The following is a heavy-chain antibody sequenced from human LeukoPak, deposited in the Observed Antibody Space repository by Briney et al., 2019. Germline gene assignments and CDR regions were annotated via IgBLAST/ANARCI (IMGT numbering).Heavy chain of an antibody. J-gene: IGHJ2*01. V-gene: IGHV5-51*01. CDR3: ARRVVNNRNWYFNL. CDR2: IYPGDSDT. D-gene: IGHD4-23*01. CDR1: GYSFPSYW. Sequence: GESLKISCKASGYSFPSYWIGWVRQLPGKGLEWVGIIYPGDSDTRYSPSFQGQVTISADKSINTAYVQWSSLKASDTAMYYCARRVVNNRNWYFNLWGRGTLVTVSS.